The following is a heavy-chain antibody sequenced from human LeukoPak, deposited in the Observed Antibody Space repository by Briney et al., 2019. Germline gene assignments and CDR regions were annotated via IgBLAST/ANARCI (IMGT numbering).Heavy chain of an antibody. CDR3: ARGDGYNDAEYLQH. J-gene: IGHJ1*01. Sequence: GGSLRLSCAASGFTFSSYGMHWVRQAPGKGLKWVAVIWYDGSNKYYGDSVKGRFTISRDNSKKTLYLQMNSLRVEDTAVYYCARGDGYNDAEYLQHWGQGTLVTVS. CDR2: IWYDGSNK. CDR1: GFTFSSYG. V-gene: IGHV3-33*01. D-gene: IGHD5-24*01.